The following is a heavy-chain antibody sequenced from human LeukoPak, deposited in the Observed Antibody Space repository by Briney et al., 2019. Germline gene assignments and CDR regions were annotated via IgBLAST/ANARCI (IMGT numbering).Heavy chain of an antibody. CDR1: GFTFSSYG. CDR2: IWYDGINK. Sequence: GGSLRLSCAASGFTFSSYGMHWVRQAPGKGLERVAVIWYDGINKFHADSVKGRFTISRDNSKNTVYLQMNSLSAEDTAVYYCTRERKSGIAAFDYWGQGTLVTVSS. D-gene: IGHD6-13*01. CDR3: TRERKSGIAAFDY. V-gene: IGHV3-33*01. J-gene: IGHJ4*02.